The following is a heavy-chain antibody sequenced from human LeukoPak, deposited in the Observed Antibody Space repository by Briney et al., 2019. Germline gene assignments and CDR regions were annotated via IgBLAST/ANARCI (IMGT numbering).Heavy chain of an antibody. CDR1: GGSISSYS. J-gene: IGHJ1*01. CDR3: GRHGGGYYDSSGYYFEYFQH. Sequence: SETLSLTCTVSGGSISSYSWSWIRQPPGKGLEWIGYIYYRGSTNNNPSLKSRVTISVDTSKNQFSLKLSSVTAADAAVYYCGRHGGGYYDSSGYYFEYFQHWGQGTLVTVSS. V-gene: IGHV4-59*08. D-gene: IGHD3-22*01. CDR2: IYYRGST.